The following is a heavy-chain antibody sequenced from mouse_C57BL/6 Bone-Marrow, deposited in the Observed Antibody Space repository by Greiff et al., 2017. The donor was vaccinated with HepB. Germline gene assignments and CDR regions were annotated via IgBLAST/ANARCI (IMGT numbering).Heavy chain of an antibody. Sequence: EVQLQQSGPELVKPGASVKISCKASGYTFTDYYMNWVKQSHGKSLEWIGDINPNNGGTSYNQKFKGKATLTVDKSSSTAYMELRSLTSEDSAVYYCARPSSGYLNFDYWGQGTTLTVSS. CDR1: GYTFTDYY. J-gene: IGHJ2*01. CDR2: INPNNGGT. D-gene: IGHD3-2*02. CDR3: ARPSSGYLNFDY. V-gene: IGHV1-26*01.